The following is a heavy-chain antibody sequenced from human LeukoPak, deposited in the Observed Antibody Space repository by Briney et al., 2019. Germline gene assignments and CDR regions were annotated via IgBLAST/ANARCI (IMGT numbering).Heavy chain of an antibody. CDR1: GFTFSSYG. Sequence: GGSLRLSCAASGFTFSSYGMHWVRQAPGKGLEWVAVISYDGSNKYYADSVKGRFTISRDNSKNTLYLQMNSLGAEDTAVYYCAKEDYGSGSFNYWGQGTLVTVSS. V-gene: IGHV3-30*18. CDR2: ISYDGSNK. CDR3: AKEDYGSGSFNY. J-gene: IGHJ4*02. D-gene: IGHD3-10*01.